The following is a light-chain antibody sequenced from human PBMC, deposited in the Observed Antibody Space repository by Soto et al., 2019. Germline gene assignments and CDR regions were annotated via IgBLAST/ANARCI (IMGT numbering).Light chain of an antibody. CDR1: QSVSSSF. Sequence: EIVLTQSPGTLSLSPGERATLSCRDSQSVSSSFLAWYQQKPGQAPRLLIYGASSRATGIPDRFSGSGSGTDFTLTIIRLEPEDFAVYYCQQYDSSPLTFGGGTKVESK. J-gene: IGKJ4*01. CDR2: GAS. CDR3: QQYDSSPLT. V-gene: IGKV3-20*01.